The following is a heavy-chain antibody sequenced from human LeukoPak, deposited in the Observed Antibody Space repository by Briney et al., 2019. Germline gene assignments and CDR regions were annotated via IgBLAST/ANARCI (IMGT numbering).Heavy chain of an antibody. D-gene: IGHD5-12*01. V-gene: IGHV4-59*01. CDR2: IYHSGST. CDR3: ARDGYSGNDGL. CDR1: GGSFSGYY. Sequence: SETLSLTCAVYGGSFSGYYWSWIRQPPGKGLEWIGYIYHSGSTKYNPSLKSRVTISVDTSKNQFSLKMSSVTAADTAVYYCARDGYSGNDGLWGQGTLVTVSS. J-gene: IGHJ4*02.